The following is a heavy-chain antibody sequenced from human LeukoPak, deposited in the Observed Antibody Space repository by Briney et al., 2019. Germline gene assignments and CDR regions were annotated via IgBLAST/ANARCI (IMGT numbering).Heavy chain of an antibody. CDR2: ISGGANSA. V-gene: IGHV3-23*01. J-gene: IGHJ4*02. CDR3: AKDRLGAAAAVFDY. Sequence: GGSLRLSCAASGFTFSTYAMSWVRQPPGKGLEGFSGISGGANSAYYAGSAKGRLTISRDNSKNTLYLQMNSLRADDTAIYYCAKDRLGAAAAVFDYWGQGTLVTVSS. D-gene: IGHD6-13*01. CDR1: GFTFSTYA.